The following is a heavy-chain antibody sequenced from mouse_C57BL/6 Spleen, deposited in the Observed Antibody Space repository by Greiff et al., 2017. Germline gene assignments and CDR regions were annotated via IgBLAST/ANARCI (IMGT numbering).Heavy chain of an antibody. CDR3: ARGDTTVGYFDY. CDR1: GYTFTSYW. CDR2: IDPSDSYT. V-gene: IGHV1-69*01. J-gene: IGHJ2*01. Sequence: QVQLKQSGAELVMPGASVKLSCKASGYTFTSYWMHWVKQRPGQGLEWIGEIDPSDSYTNYNQKFKGKSTLTVDKSSSTAYMQLSSLTSEDSAVYYCARGDTTVGYFDYWGQGTTLTVSS. D-gene: IGHD1-1*01.